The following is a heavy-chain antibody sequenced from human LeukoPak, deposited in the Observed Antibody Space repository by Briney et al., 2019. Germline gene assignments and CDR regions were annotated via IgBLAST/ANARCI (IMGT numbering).Heavy chain of an antibody. J-gene: IGHJ3*02. CDR3: AKLIRPLWFGGLDAFDI. V-gene: IGHV1-2*02. CDR2: INPNSGGT. Sequence: GASVKVSCKASGYTFTGYYMHWVRQAPGQGLEWMGWINPNSGGTNYAQKFQGRVTMTRDTSISTAYMELSRLRSDDTAVYYCAKLIRPLWFGGLDAFDIWGQGTMVTVSS. CDR1: GYTFTGYY. D-gene: IGHD3-10*01.